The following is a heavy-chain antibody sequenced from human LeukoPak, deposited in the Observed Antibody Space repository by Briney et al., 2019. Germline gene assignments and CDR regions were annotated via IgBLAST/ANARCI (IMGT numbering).Heavy chain of an antibody. Sequence: GGSLRLSCAAPGFTFSSYGMHWVRQAPGKGLEWVAVIWYDGSNKYYADSVKGRFTISRDNSKNTLYLQMNSLRAEDTAVYYCARENCGGDCYPSTYWGQGTLVTVSS. CDR2: IWYDGSNK. V-gene: IGHV3-33*01. CDR3: ARENCGGDCYPSTY. J-gene: IGHJ4*02. D-gene: IGHD2-21*02. CDR1: GFTFSSYG.